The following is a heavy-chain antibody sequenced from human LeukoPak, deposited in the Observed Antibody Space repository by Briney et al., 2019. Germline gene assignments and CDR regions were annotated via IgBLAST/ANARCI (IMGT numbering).Heavy chain of an antibody. CDR2: ISPQKGNT. CDR1: GYNFSIYG. Sequence: ASLKVSCQATGYNFSIYGITWVRQAPGQGLEWLGWISPQKGNTYSARSLQGRVTLTTDTSTNTAYLDLRSLPSADTALYYCARAGVHVAVAGTADHWGPGTLITVSS. J-gene: IGHJ4*02. CDR3: ARAGVHVAVAGTADH. D-gene: IGHD6-19*01. V-gene: IGHV1-18*01.